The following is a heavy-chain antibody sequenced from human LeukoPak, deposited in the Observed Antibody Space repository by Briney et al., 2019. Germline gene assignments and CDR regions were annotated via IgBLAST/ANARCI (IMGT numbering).Heavy chain of an antibody. V-gene: IGHV4-39*07. CDR3: ARLETISDAFDI. Sequence: SETLSLTCTVSGGSISTSNYYWGWIRQPPGKGLEWIGSIYYSGSTYYNPSLKSRVTISVDTSKNQFSLKLSSVTAADTAVYYCARLETISDAFDIWGQGTMVTVSS. CDR2: IYYSGST. D-gene: IGHD4/OR15-4a*01. CDR1: GGSISTSNYY. J-gene: IGHJ3*02.